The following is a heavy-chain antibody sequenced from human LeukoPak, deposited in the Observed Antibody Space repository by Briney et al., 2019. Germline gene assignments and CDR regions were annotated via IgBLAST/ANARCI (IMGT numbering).Heavy chain of an antibody. J-gene: IGHJ4*02. V-gene: IGHV4-39*01. D-gene: IGHD6-19*01. CDR3: ARLGRDLQWLVREPYFDY. Sequence: SSETLSLTCTVSGGSISSSIYYWGWIRQPPGKGLEWIGSLYYSGSTYHNPSLKSRVTISVHTSKHQFSLKLSSVTAADTAVYYCARLGRDLQWLVREPYFDYWGGGTLVTVSS. CDR1: GGSISSSIYY. CDR2: LYYSGST.